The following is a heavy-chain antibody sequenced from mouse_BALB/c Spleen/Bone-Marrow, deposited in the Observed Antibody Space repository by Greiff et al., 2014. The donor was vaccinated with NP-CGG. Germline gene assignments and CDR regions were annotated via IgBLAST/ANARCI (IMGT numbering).Heavy chain of an antibody. CDR3: TRTVIPAMDY. CDR2: TYPGTGST. Sequence: VMLVESGAELVRPGASVKLSCKTSGYIFTSYWIHWVKQRSGQGLEWIARTYPGTGSTYYNEKFKGKATLTADKSSSTAYMQLSSLKSEDSAVDFCTRTVIPAMDYWGQGTSVTVSS. J-gene: IGHJ4*01. CDR1: GYIFTSYW. V-gene: IGHV1S132*01.